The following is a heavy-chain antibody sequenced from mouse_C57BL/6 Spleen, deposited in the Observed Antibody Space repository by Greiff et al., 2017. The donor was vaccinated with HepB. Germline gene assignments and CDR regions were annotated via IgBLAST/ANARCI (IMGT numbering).Heavy chain of an antibody. J-gene: IGHJ4*01. CDR3: ARDGTAPNYDAMDY. CDR1: GYTFTDYY. D-gene: IGHD3-3*01. V-gene: IGHV1-26*01. CDR2: INPNNGGT. Sequence: VQLQQSGPELVKPGASVKISCKASGYTFTDYYMNWVKQSHGKSLEWIGDINPNNGGTSYNQKFKGKATLTVDKSSSTAYMELSSLTSEDSAVNYCARDGTAPNYDAMDYWGQGTSVTGSS.